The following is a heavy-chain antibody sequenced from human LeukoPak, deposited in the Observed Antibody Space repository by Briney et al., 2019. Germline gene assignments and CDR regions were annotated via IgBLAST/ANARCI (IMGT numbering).Heavy chain of an antibody. D-gene: IGHD3-3*02. J-gene: IGHJ4*02. V-gene: IGHV1-2*02. Sequence: AASVKVSCKASGYTFSDFYIHWVRQAPGQGLEYMGWITPNSGDTYSPQRFQRRVTMTRDASISTAYMELSSLRSDETAVYFCARVRLADERAWAYWGQGTLVTVSS. CDR1: GYTFSDFY. CDR3: ARVRLADERAWAY. CDR2: ITPNSGDT.